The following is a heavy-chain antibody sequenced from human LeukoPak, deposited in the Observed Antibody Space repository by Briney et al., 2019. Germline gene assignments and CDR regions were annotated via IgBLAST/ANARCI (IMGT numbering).Heavy chain of an antibody. Sequence: SVKVSCKASGGTFSSYAISWVRQAPGQGLEWMGRIIPIFGIANYAQKFQGRVTITADKSTSTAYMELSSLRSEDTAVYYCARGSSSGSYYSDYWGQGTLVTVSS. J-gene: IGHJ4*02. CDR2: IIPIFGIA. V-gene: IGHV1-69*04. CDR3: ARGSSSGSYYSDY. D-gene: IGHD3-10*01. CDR1: GGTFSSYA.